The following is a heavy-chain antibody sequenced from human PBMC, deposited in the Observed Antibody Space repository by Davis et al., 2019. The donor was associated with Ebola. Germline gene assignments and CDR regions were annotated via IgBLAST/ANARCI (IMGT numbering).Heavy chain of an antibody. V-gene: IGHV7-4-1*02. CDR2: INTNTGNP. Sequence: AASVKGSCKASGYTFTSYAMNWVRQAPGQGLEWMGWINTNTGNPTYAQGFTGRFVFSLDTSVSTAYLQISSLKAEDTAVYYCANMRTGSSGWYYYYYGMDVWGQGTTVTVSS. D-gene: IGHD6-19*01. CDR1: GYTFTSYA. J-gene: IGHJ6*02. CDR3: ANMRTGSSGWYYYYYGMDV.